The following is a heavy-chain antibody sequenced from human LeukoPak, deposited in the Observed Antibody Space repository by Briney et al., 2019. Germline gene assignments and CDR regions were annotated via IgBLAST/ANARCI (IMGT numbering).Heavy chain of an antibody. CDR3: ARDFDEVIPYYYYYYMDV. CDR2: INPNSGGT. V-gene: IGHV1-2*02. CDR1: GYTFTGYY. D-gene: IGHD3-9*01. J-gene: IGHJ6*03. Sequence: GASVKVSCKASGYTFTGYYMHWVRQAPGQGLEWMGWINPNSGGTNYAQKFQGRVTMTRDTSISTAYMELSRLRSDDTAVYYCARDFDEVIPYYYYYYMDVWGKGTTVTVSS.